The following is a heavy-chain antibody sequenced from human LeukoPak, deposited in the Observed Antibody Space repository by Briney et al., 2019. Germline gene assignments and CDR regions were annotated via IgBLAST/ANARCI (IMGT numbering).Heavy chain of an antibody. Sequence: ASVTVSCKASVYTFSHYYIHWVRQAPGQGLEWMGWINPNSGGTNYAQKFQGRVTMTRDTSISTTYMELSRLRSDDTAVYYCVRDVHFDVWGERTMVTVSS. CDR1: VYTFSHYY. J-gene: IGHJ3*01. CDR3: VRDVHFDV. CDR2: INPNSGGT. V-gene: IGHV1-2*02.